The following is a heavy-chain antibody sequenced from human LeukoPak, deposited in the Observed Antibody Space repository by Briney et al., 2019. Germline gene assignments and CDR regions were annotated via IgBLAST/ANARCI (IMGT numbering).Heavy chain of an antibody. CDR1: GYTFTSHW. D-gene: IGHD3-16*02. Sequence: KPGESLKISCKGSGYTFTSHWVAWVRQMPGKGLEWMGIIYPGDSDIRYSPSFQGQVTISADKSISTAYLQWSSLKASDTAMYYCARGYRLDSWGQGTLVTVSS. CDR2: IYPGDSDI. CDR3: ARGYRLDS. J-gene: IGHJ4*02. V-gene: IGHV5-51*01.